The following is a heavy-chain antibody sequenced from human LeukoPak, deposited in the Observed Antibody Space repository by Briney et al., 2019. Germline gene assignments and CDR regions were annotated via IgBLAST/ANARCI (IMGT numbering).Heavy chain of an antibody. D-gene: IGHD2-15*01. J-gene: IGHJ4*02. Sequence: PSETLSLTCAVYGGSFSGYYWSWIRQPPGKGLEWIGEINNSGSTNYNPSLKSRVTISVDTSKNQFSLKLSSVTAADTAVYYCARVVGGGADYWGQGTLVTVSS. CDR1: GGSFSGYY. CDR3: ARVVGGGADY. CDR2: INNSGST. V-gene: IGHV4-34*01.